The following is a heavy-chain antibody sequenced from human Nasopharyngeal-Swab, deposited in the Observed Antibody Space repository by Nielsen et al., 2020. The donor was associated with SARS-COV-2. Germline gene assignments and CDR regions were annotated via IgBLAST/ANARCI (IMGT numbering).Heavy chain of an antibody. D-gene: IGHD5-18*01. J-gene: IGHJ3*02. Sequence: VRQAPGKGLERVSFISSSGSIAYYADSVKGRFTISRDNANNSLYLQMNSLRADDTAVYYCVRDGALIQLWLLPHALDIWGQGTLVTVSS. CDR2: ISSSGSIA. V-gene: IGHV3-48*03. CDR3: VRDGALIQLWLLPHALDI.